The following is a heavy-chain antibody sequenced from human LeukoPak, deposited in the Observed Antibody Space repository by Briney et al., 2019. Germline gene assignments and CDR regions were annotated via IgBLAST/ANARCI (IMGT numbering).Heavy chain of an antibody. CDR1: GYAFTSQD. Sequence: ASVKVSCKASGYAFTSQDINWVRQATGQGLEWMGWMNPNSGNSGYAQKFQGRVTLTTDSSTSTVYMELSSLRSEDTAVYCCAREYRGEWETAFDYWGQGTLVTVSS. CDR3: AREYRGEWETAFDY. J-gene: IGHJ4*02. V-gene: IGHV1-8*02. CDR2: MNPNSGNS. D-gene: IGHD1-26*01.